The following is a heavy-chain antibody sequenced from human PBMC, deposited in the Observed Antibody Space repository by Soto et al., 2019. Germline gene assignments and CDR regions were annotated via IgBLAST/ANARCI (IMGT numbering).Heavy chain of an antibody. CDR1: GYSFTSYW. J-gene: IGHJ6*02. CDR3: ARTSAAGKNYNGMDV. Sequence: EVQLVPSGAEVKKPGESLKISCKGSGYSFTSYWIGWVRQMPGKGLEWMGIIYPGDSDTRYSPSFQGQVTISADKSISTAYLQWSSLKASDTAMYYCARTSAAGKNYNGMDVWGQGTTVTVSS. D-gene: IGHD6-13*01. V-gene: IGHV5-51*01. CDR2: IYPGDSDT.